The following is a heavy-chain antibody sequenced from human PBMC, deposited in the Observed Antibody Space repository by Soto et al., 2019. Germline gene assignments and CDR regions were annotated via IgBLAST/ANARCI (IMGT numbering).Heavy chain of an antibody. D-gene: IGHD1-1*01. J-gene: IGHJ3*02. CDR1: GGTFSSYA. V-gene: IGHV1-69*12. CDR2: IIPIFGTA. Sequence: QVQLAQSGAEVKKPGSSVKVSCKASGGTFSSYAISWVRQAPGQGLEWMGGIIPIFGTANYAQKSQGRVTITADESTSTAYMELSSLRSEDTAVYYCARSYSYNDAFDIWGQGTMVTVSS. CDR3: ARSYSYNDAFDI.